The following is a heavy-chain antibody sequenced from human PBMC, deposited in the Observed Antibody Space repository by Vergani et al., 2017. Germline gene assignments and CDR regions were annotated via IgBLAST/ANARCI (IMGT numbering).Heavy chain of an antibody. CDR1: GFTFSSYS. CDR3: ARGIISRAAGEAIDI. D-gene: IGHD6-13*01. Sequence: EVQLVESGGGLVKPGGSLRLSCAASGFTFSSYSMNWVRQAPGKGLEWVSSISSSSSYIYYADSVKGRFTISRDNAKNSLYLQMNSLRAEDTAVYYCARGIISRAAGEAIDIWGQGTMVTVSS. J-gene: IGHJ3*02. CDR2: ISSSSSYI. V-gene: IGHV3-21*01.